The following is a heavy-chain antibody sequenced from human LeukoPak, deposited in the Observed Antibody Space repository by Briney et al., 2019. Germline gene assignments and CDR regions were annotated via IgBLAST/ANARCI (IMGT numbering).Heavy chain of an antibody. D-gene: IGHD3-22*01. CDR1: GFTFSSYA. J-gene: IGHJ5*02. CDR3: ASFLSSGYYQTWYDP. V-gene: IGHV3-7*01. CDR2: INQDGSDK. Sequence: PGGSLRLSCAASGFTFSSYAMGWVRQAPGKGLEWVAKINQDGSDKYYVDSVKGRFTISRDNAKNSLYLQMNSLRAEDTAVYYCASFLSSGYYQTWYDPWGQGTLVTVSS.